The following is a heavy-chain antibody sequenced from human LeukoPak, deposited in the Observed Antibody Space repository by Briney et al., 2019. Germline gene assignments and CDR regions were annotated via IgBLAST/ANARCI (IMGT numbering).Heavy chain of an antibody. CDR2: IYYSGST. CDR1: GGSISSGGYY. CDR3: ARVLGGSYADWYFDL. V-gene: IGHV4-31*03. J-gene: IGHJ2*01. Sequence: SETLSLTCTVSGGSISSGGYYWSWIRQHPGKGLGWIGYIYYSGSTYYNPSLKSRVTISVDTSKNQFSLKLSSVTAADTAVYYCARVLGGSYADWYFDLWGRGTLVTVSS. D-gene: IGHD1-26*01.